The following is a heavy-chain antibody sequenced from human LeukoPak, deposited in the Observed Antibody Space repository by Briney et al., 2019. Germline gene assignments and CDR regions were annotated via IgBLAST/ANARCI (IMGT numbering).Heavy chain of an antibody. D-gene: IGHD6-13*01. Sequence: ASVTVSCKASGYTFTVYFMHWVRQAPGQGLEWMGWINPNTGDTRYAQKFQGRVTMSRDTSISTAYVELSRLRSDDTAVYYCARKSMAAVGTFDYWGQGTLVTVSS. CDR2: INPNTGDT. J-gene: IGHJ4*02. CDR3: ARKSMAAVGTFDY. CDR1: GYTFTVYF. V-gene: IGHV1-2*02.